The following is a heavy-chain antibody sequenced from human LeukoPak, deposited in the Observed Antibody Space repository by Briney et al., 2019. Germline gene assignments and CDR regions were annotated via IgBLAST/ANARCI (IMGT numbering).Heavy chain of an antibody. CDR1: GGSISSYY. J-gene: IGHJ4*02. Sequence: PSETLSLTCTVSGGSISSYYWSWIRQPPGKGLEWIGYIYYSGSTYYNPSLKSRVTISVDTSKNQFSLKLSSVTAADTAVYYCARSNTYYYGSGSYYNAGLFDYWGQGTLVTVSS. CDR2: IYYSGST. D-gene: IGHD3-10*01. CDR3: ARSNTYYYGSGSYYNAGLFDY. V-gene: IGHV4-59*04.